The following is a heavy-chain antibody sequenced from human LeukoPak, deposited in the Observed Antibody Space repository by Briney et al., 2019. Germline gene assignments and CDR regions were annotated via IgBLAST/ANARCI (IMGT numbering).Heavy chain of an antibody. J-gene: IGHJ6*03. Sequence: GSLRLSCAASGFTFSSYAMSWVRQAPGKGLEWVSSISSSSSYIYYADSVKGRFTISRDNAKNSLYLQMDSLRAEDTAVYYCARDHPTRDYYYMDVWGKGTTVTVSS. V-gene: IGHV3-21*01. CDR3: ARDHPTRDYYYMDV. CDR2: ISSSSSYI. D-gene: IGHD4-11*01. CDR1: GFTFSSYA.